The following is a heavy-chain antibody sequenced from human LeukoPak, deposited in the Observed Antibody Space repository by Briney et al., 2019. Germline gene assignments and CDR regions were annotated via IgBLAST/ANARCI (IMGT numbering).Heavy chain of an antibody. CDR3: ARDAAGPPGGY. CDR2: IWYDGSNK. D-gene: IGHD6-13*01. J-gene: IGHJ4*02. Sequence: GGSLRLSCAASGFTFSSYGMHWVRQAPGKGLEWVAVIWYDGSNKYYADSVKSRFTISRDNSKNTLYLQMNSLRAEDTAVYYCARDAAGPPGGYWGQGTLVTVSS. CDR1: GFTFSSYG. V-gene: IGHV3-33*01.